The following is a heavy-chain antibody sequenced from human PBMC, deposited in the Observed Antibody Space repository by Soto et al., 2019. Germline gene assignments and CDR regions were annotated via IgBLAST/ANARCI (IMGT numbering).Heavy chain of an antibody. J-gene: IGHJ5*02. V-gene: IGHV4-39*01. Sequence: QLQLQESGPGLVKPSETLSLTCTVSGGSISSSTYYWGWIRQPPGKGLEWIGSIYFRGSTYYNPSLKSRVTVSVDTSKKQFSLKLTSVTAADTAVYYCARAILTGYYPAGWFDPWGQGTLVTVSS. D-gene: IGHD3-9*01. CDR3: ARAILTGYYPAGWFDP. CDR1: GGSISSSTYY. CDR2: IYFRGST.